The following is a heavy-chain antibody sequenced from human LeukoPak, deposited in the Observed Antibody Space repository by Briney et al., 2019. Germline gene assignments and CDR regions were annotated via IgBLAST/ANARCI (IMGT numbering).Heavy chain of an antibody. CDR2: IQYDGSIE. CDR1: GFTFSSYG. J-gene: IGHJ3*02. V-gene: IGHV3-33*01. Sequence: GGSLRLSCTASGFTFSSYGMHWVRQAPGRGLEWVAAIQYDGSIEYYADSVKGRFTISRDQSKNTLFLQVNSLRAEDTAVYYCARGHPDPYGDYGFDIWGQGTMVTVSS. D-gene: IGHD4-17*01. CDR3: ARGHPDPYGDYGFDI.